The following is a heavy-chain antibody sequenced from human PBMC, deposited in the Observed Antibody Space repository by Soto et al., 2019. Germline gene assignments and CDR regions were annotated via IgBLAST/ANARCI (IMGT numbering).Heavy chain of an antibody. D-gene: IGHD2-2*01. CDR3: ARKTLLDCSSTSCYGGSGYYYYMDV. CDR1: GFTFSSYS. Sequence: GGSLRLSCAASGFTFSSYSMNWVRQAPGKGLEWVPYISSSSSTIYYADSVKGRFTISRDNAKNSLYLQMNSLRAEDTAVYYCARKTLLDCSSTSCYGGSGYYYYMDVWGKGTTVTVSS. V-gene: IGHV3-48*01. J-gene: IGHJ6*03. CDR2: ISSSSSTI.